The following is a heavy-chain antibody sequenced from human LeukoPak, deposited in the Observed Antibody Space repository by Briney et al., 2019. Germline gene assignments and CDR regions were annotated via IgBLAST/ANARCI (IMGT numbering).Heavy chain of an antibody. Sequence: SETLSLTCTVSGASISSSTYYWGWIRQPPGKGLEWIGSNTYYNPSLKSRVTISLDTSKNQFSLKLSSVTAADTAVYYCARVVVVAAEFNWFDPWGQGTLVTVSS. J-gene: IGHJ5*02. D-gene: IGHD2-15*01. CDR3: ARVVVVAAEFNWFDP. CDR2: NT. V-gene: IGHV4-39*07. CDR1: GASISSSTYY.